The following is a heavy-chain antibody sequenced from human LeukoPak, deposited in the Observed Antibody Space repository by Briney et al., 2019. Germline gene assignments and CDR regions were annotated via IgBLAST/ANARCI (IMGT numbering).Heavy chain of an antibody. CDR3: ARGQDSSRNFQH. D-gene: IGHD6-13*01. Sequence: ASVKVSCKSSGYTFTVYYMHWVRQAPGQGLEGMGWSNPNSGGTDYAQKFQGRVTMTRDTSISTAYVELSRLRPDDTAVYYCARGQDSSRNFQHWGGGTLVSVPS. V-gene: IGHV1-2*02. CDR2: SNPNSGGT. CDR1: GYTFTVYY. J-gene: IGHJ1*01.